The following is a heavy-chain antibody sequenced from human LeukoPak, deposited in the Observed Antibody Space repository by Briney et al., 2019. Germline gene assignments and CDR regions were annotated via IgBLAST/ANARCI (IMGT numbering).Heavy chain of an antibody. Sequence: KSGESLQISCKGSGSSFTSYWIGWARQLPGKGLEWMGIIYPGDSDTRYSPSFQGQVTISADKSISTAYLQWSSLKASDTAMYYCASSPGSSAPLGYWGQGTLVTVSS. V-gene: IGHV5-51*01. CDR3: ASSPGSSAPLGY. CDR2: IYPGDSDT. J-gene: IGHJ4*02. CDR1: GSSFTSYW. D-gene: IGHD6-6*01.